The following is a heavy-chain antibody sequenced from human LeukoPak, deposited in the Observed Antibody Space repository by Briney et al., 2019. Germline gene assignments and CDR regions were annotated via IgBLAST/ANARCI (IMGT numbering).Heavy chain of an antibody. D-gene: IGHD6-19*01. J-gene: IGHJ4*02. Sequence: GGPLSLSCAASGFTFSNYAMLWVRHAPGKGLEWVAVVSYDGSNKYYAHSVTGRFTISRDNYKNTLYLQMNSLRADDTALYYCAGSEYRSGLRGVCDYWGQGTLVTVSS. CDR1: GFTFSNYA. CDR3: AGSEYRSGLRGVCDY. CDR2: VSYDGSNK. V-gene: IGHV3-30-3*01.